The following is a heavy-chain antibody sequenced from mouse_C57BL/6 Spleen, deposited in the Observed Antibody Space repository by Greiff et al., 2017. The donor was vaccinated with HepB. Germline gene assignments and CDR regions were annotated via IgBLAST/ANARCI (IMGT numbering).Heavy chain of an antibody. CDR1: GYTFTSYG. Sequence: VKLQESGAELARPGASVQLSCKASGYTFTSYGISWVKQRTGQGLEWIGEIYPRSGNTYYNEKFKGKATLTADKSSSTAYMELRSLTSEDSAVYFCARSPYDYDEGAWFAYWGQGTLVTVSA. J-gene: IGHJ3*01. CDR2: IYPRSGNT. CDR3: ARSPYDYDEGAWFAY. D-gene: IGHD2-4*01. V-gene: IGHV1-81*01.